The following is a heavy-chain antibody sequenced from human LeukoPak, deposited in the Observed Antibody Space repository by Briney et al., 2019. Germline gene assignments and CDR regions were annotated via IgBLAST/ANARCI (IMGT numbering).Heavy chain of an antibody. Sequence: SETLSLTCAVSGGSISSGGYSWSWIRQPAGKGLEWIGRIYTSGSTNYNPSLKSRVTMSVDTSKNQFSLKLSSVTAADTAVYYCARGQNFWSGYTYYYYYMDVWGKGTTVTVSS. J-gene: IGHJ6*03. CDR3: ARGQNFWSGYTYYYYYMDV. V-gene: IGHV4-61*02. D-gene: IGHD3-3*01. CDR2: IYTSGST. CDR1: GGSISSGGYS.